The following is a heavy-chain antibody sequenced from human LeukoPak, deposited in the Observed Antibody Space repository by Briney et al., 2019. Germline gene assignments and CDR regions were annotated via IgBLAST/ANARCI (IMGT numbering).Heavy chain of an antibody. J-gene: IGHJ5*02. CDR2: ISAYNGNT. Sequence: ASVKVSCKASGYTFTSYGISWVRQAPGQGLEWMGWISAYNGNTNYAQKLQGRVTMTRNTSISTAYMELSSLRSEDTAVYYCAREGGDSSSWYGNWFDPWGQGTLVTVSS. CDR3: AREGGDSSSWYGNWFDP. V-gene: IGHV1-18*01. D-gene: IGHD6-13*01. CDR1: GYTFTSYG.